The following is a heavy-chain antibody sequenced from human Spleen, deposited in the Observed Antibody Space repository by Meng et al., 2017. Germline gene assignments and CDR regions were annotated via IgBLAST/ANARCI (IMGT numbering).Heavy chain of an antibody. CDR1: GFTFSSYS. D-gene: IGHD5-18*01. V-gene: IGHV3-7*01. Sequence: GESLKISCAASGFTFSSYSMNWVRQAPGKGLEWVASINEDGGEKYYVDSVKGRFTISRDNAKNSLYLQMNSLRVEDTALYYCASSAASDTAYWGQGTLVTVSS. CDR3: ASSAASDTAY. J-gene: IGHJ4*02. CDR2: INEDGGEK.